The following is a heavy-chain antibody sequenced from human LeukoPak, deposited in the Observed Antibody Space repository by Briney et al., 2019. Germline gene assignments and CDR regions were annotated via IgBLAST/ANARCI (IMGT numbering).Heavy chain of an antibody. CDR1: AYSISNGFL. Sequence: SETLSLTCSVSAYSISNGFLWGWIRQPPGKGLEWIGSIYHSGTTYYNPSLKSRVTMSVDTSKNQFSLKLSSVTAADTAVYYCTRLSHVAGAAKVSWFDPWGQGTLVTVSS. CDR2: IYHSGTT. D-gene: IGHD1-26*01. CDR3: TRLSHVAGAAKVSWFDP. V-gene: IGHV4-38-2*01. J-gene: IGHJ5*02.